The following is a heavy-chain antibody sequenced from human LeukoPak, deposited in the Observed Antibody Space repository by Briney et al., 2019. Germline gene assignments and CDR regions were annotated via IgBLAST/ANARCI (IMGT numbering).Heavy chain of an antibody. D-gene: IGHD3-3*01. CDR1: GFTLSSYE. CDR3: ASPLTYYDFWSGYSQFDY. CDR2: IDYSGGSS. Sequence: GGSLRLSCTVSGFTLSSYEMSWNRQAPGKGLEWVSSIDYSGGSSYYADSVKGRFTISRDNSKNTLYLQMNSLRAEDTAVYYCASPLTYYDFWSGYSQFDYWGQGTLVTVSS. J-gene: IGHJ4*02. V-gene: IGHV3-23*01.